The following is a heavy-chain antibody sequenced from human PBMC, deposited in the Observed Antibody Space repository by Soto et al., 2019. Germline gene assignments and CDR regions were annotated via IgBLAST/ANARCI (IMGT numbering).Heavy chain of an antibody. CDR3: ARDKRGHYYYYGMDV. Sequence: ASVKVSCKASGYTFTNYGITWVRQAPGQGLEWMGWISAYNGITNYAQKLQGRVTMTTDTSTNTASMELRSLRSDDTAVYYCARDKRGHYYYYGMDVWGQGTTVTVSS. J-gene: IGHJ6*02. V-gene: IGHV1-18*01. CDR1: GYTFTNYG. D-gene: IGHD3-10*01. CDR2: ISAYNGIT.